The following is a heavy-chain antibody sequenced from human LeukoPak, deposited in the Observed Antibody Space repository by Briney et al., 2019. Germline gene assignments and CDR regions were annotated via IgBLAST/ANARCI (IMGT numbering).Heavy chain of an antibody. V-gene: IGHV3-23*01. CDR3: AKDRPNFHENSGHYYRRDGDS. CDR1: GFTFYMYA. J-gene: IGHJ5*01. CDR2: MCGTAGCT. D-gene: IGHD3-22*01. Sequence: GGSLRLSCQASGFTFYMYAMSWVRLAPGKGLEWVASMCGTAGCTFYPDSVKGRFTISRDNSKNVLYLRMNSLTAEDTAIYYCAKDRPNFHENSGHYYRRDGDSWGQGTLVTVSS.